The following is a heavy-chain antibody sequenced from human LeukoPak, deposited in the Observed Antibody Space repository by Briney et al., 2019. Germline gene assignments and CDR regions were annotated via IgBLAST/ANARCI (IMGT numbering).Heavy chain of an antibody. CDR3: ARADRVGKDVWLRGAIDI. CDR1: GFTFSSYW. CDR2: INIDESST. Sequence: GGSLRLSCAASGFTFSSYWLHWVRQAPGKGLVWVSRINIDESSTDYADSVKGRFTVSRDSAKKMLYLQMNSLRAEDTAVYYCARADRVGKDVWLRGAIDIWGQGTMVTVST. D-gene: IGHD5-18*01. V-gene: IGHV3-74*01. J-gene: IGHJ3*02.